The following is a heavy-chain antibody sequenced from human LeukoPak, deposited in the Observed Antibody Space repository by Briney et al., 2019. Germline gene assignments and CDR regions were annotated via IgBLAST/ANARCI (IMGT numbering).Heavy chain of an antibody. D-gene: IGHD6-19*01. CDR2: IYYSGST. CDR3: AGGSSGWSKVNWFDP. Sequence: SETLSLTCTVSGGSISSYYWSWIRQPPGKGLEWIGYIYYSGSTNYNPSLKSRVTISVDTSKNQFSLKLSSVTAADTAVYYCAGGSSGWSKVNWFDPWGQGTLVTVSS. CDR1: GGSISSYY. J-gene: IGHJ5*01. V-gene: IGHV4-59*01.